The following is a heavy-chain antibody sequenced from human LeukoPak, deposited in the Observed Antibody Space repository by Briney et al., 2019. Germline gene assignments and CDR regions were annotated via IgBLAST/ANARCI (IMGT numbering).Heavy chain of an antibody. CDR3: ASPIVGATFFDY. CDR1: GGSITSGDYF. J-gene: IGHJ4*02. D-gene: IGHD1-26*01. CDR2: IYYSGST. Sequence: SETLSLTCTVSGGSITSGDYFWSWIRQSPGKGLEWIGSIYYSGSTYYNPSLKSRVTISVDTSKNQFSLKLSSVTAADTAVYYCASPIVGATFFDYWGQGTLVTVSS. V-gene: IGHV4-39*01.